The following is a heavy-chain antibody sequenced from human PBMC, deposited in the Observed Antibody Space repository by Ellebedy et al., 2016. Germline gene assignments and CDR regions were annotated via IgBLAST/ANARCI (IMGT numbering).Heavy chain of an antibody. V-gene: IGHV3-52*01. Sequence: GGSLRLSCAASGFTFSSYSMNWVRQAPEKGLEWVADIKCDGSEKYYVDSVKGRLTISRDNAKNSLYLQVNSLRAEDMTVYYCVRGAEAKYYDILTGYYNFDYWGQGTLVTVSS. J-gene: IGHJ4*02. CDR1: GFTFSSYS. CDR3: VRGAEAKYYDILTGYYNFDY. D-gene: IGHD3-9*01. CDR2: IKCDGSEK.